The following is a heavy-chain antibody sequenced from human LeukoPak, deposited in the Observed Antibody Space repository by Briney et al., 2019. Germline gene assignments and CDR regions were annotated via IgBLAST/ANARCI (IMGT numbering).Heavy chain of an antibody. CDR1: GFTFSSYA. CDR2: ISGSGGRT. V-gene: IGHV3-23*01. J-gene: IGHJ6*02. Sequence: GGSLRLSCAASGFTFSSYAMSWVRQAPGKGLEWVSAISGSGGRTYYADSVKGRFTISRDNFKNTLYLQMNSLSAEDTAVYYCAKDTYYYDSSGYPDYGMDVWGQGTTVAVSS. CDR3: AKDTYYYDSSGYPDYGMDV. D-gene: IGHD3-22*01.